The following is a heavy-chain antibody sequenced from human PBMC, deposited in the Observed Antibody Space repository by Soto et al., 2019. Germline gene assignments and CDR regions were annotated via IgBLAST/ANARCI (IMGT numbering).Heavy chain of an antibody. V-gene: IGHV3-23*01. CDR1: GFTFSSYA. J-gene: IGHJ5*02. D-gene: IGHD3-3*01. CDR3: AKDQSGLRFLEWQTGVGNWFDR. CDR2: ISGSGGST. Sequence: EVQLLESGGGLVQPGGSLRLSCAASGFTFSSYAMSWVRQAPGKGLEWVSAISGSGGSTYYADSVKGRFTISRDNSKNPRYLKMNRLRAEDTAVYYCAKDQSGLRFLEWQTGVGNWFDRWGQGTLVTVSS.